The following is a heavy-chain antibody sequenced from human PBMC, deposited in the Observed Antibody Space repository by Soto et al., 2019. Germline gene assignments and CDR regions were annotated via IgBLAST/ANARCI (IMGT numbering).Heavy chain of an antibody. CDR1: GFTFGDYA. Sequence: GGSLRLSCTASGFTFGDYAMSWFRQAPGKGLEWVGFIRSKAYGGTTEYAASVKGRFTISRDDSKSIAYLQMNSLKTEDTAVYYCTRSSYGFGRSAFDIWGQGTMVTVSS. J-gene: IGHJ3*02. CDR3: TRSSYGFGRSAFDI. V-gene: IGHV3-49*03. CDR2: IRSKAYGGTT. D-gene: IGHD5-18*01.